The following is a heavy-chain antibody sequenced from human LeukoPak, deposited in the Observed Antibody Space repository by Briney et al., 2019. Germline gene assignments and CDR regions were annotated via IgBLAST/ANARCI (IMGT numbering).Heavy chain of an antibody. J-gene: IGHJ3*02. CDR1: GYSISNNYY. Sequence: PSETLSLTCTVSGYSISNNYYWGWIRQPPGKGLEWIGSIYHRGSTYYKSSLKSRVTISVDTSKNQFSLKLSSVTAADTAVYYCARVSADCSGGSCHLAGAFDIWGQGTMVTVSS. CDR2: IYHRGST. CDR3: ARVSADCSGGSCHLAGAFDI. V-gene: IGHV4-38-2*02. D-gene: IGHD2-15*01.